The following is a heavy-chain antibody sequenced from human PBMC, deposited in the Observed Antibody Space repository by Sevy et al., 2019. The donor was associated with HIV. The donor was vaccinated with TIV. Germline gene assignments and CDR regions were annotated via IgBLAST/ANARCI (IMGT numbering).Heavy chain of an antibody. D-gene: IGHD3-10*01. CDR2: HYHSDST. CDR1: GGSIPGHY. Sequence: SETLSLTCAVSGGSIPGHYWSWIRQTPQKGLEWIAYHYHSDSTKYNPSLKSRATISVHTSKNQFFLSLSSVTAADTAVYYCARVDNSGTYVLYWGQGIRVTVSS. V-gene: IGHV4-59*11. CDR3: ARVDNSGTYVLY. J-gene: IGHJ4*02.